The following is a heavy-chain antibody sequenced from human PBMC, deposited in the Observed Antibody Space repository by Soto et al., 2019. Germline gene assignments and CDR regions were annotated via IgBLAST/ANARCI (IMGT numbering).Heavy chain of an antibody. Sequence: QVKLQESGPGLVKPSETLSLTCSVSGGSVSGDKNYWSWIRQSPGKGLEWIGFISYSGATIYNPSLKSRLTISVDRSKNQFSLRLSSVTASDTALYYCATSPRFAFDFWGQGTTVIVSS. V-gene: IGHV4-61*01. CDR3: ATSPRFAFDF. CDR1: GGSVSGDKNY. J-gene: IGHJ3*01. D-gene: IGHD3-16*01. CDR2: ISYSGAT.